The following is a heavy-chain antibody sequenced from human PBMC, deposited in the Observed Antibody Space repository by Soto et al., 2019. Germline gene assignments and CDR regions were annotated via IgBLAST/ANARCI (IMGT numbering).Heavy chain of an antibody. J-gene: IGHJ5*01. Sequence: AGGSLRLSCVASGITFNPNAMIWVRQAPGKGLEWVSAIDGDGGDTFFADFVKGRFTMSRDNPKNTVYLHMRSLTAEDTALYYCARGRLAVGSDWFDSWGPGTLVTV. CDR3: ARGRLAVGSDWFDS. V-gene: IGHV3-23*01. CDR1: GITFNPNA. D-gene: IGHD1-26*01. CDR2: IDGDGGDT.